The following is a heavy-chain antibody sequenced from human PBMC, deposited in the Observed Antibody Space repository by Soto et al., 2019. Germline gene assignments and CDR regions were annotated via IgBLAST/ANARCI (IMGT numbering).Heavy chain of an antibody. CDR3: ARLYGSEAGSFDP. D-gene: IGHD3-10*01. J-gene: IGHJ5*02. Sequence: QVQLQESGPGLVKPSQTLSLTCTVSGDFISSGEYYWSWIRQSPGKGLEWIGHIYSTGSTYYKSSLKSRLTISVDTSKNEFSLKLTSVTAADTAVYYCARLYGSEAGSFDPWGQGTLVTVSS. CDR2: IYSTGST. V-gene: IGHV4-30-4*01. CDR1: GDFISSGEYY.